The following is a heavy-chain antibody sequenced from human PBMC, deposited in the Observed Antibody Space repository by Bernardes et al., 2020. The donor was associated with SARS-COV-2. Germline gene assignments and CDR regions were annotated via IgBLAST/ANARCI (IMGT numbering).Heavy chain of an antibody. CDR3: ARDLTVTTGSDYYYGMDV. V-gene: IGHV1-46*01. D-gene: IGHD4-17*01. CDR1: GYTFTSYY. J-gene: IGHJ6*02. Sequence: ASVKVSCKASGYTFTSYYMHWVRQAPGQGLEWMGIINPSGCSTSYAQKFQGRVTMTRDTSTSTVYMELSSLRSEDTAVYYCARDLTVTTGSDYYYGMDVWGQGTTVTVSS. CDR2: INPSGCST.